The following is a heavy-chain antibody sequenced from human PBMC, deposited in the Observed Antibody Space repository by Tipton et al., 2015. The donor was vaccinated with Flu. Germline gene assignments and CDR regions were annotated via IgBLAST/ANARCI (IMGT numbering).Heavy chain of an antibody. J-gene: IGHJ4*02. Sequence: GLVKPSETLSLTCTVSGYSISSGYYWGWVRQPPGKGLEWIGTIYHRGNTYYNPSLKSRVTISVDTSKNQFSLKMSSVTAADTAVYYCARFSVRGESDYWGQGTLVTVSS. CDR3: ARFSVRGESDY. D-gene: IGHD3-10*01. V-gene: IGHV4-38-2*02. CDR2: IYHRGNT. CDR1: GYSISSGYY.